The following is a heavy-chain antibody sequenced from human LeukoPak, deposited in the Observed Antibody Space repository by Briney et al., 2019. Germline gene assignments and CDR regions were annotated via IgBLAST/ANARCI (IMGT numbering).Heavy chain of an antibody. D-gene: IGHD3-9*01. Sequence: SETLSLTCAVYGGSFSGYYWSWIRQPPRKGLEWIGEINHSGSTNYNPSLKSRVTISVDTSKNQFSLKLSSVTAADTAVYYCARGLRFPRFLTLRNWFDPWGQGTLVTVSS. V-gene: IGHV4-34*01. CDR1: GGSFSGYY. J-gene: IGHJ5*02. CDR2: INHSGST. CDR3: ARGLRFPRFLTLRNWFDP.